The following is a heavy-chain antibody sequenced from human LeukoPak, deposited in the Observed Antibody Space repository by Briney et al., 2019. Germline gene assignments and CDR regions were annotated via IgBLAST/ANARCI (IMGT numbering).Heavy chain of an antibody. CDR3: ARAGDFWSGYHPDQ. D-gene: IGHD3-3*01. Sequence: SQTLSLTCTVSGGSIDSGSYYWSWIRQPTGKGLEWIGRIFTSGTSETTNYNPSLESRVTISVDTSKNQFSLKLSSVTAADTAVYYCARAGDFWSGYHPDQWGQGTLVTASS. CDR2: IFTSGTSETT. J-gene: IGHJ4*02. V-gene: IGHV4-61*02. CDR1: GGSIDSGSYY.